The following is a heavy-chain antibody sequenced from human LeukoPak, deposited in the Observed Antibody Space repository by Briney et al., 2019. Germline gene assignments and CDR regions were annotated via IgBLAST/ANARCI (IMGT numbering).Heavy chain of an antibody. D-gene: IGHD5-12*01. V-gene: IGHV3-21*01. J-gene: IGHJ4*02. CDR2: ISSSSSYI. CDR1: GFTFSRYS. Sequence: GGSLRLSCAASGFTFSRYSMIWVRQAPGKGLEWVSSISSSSSYIYYADSVKGRFTISRDNAKNSLYLQMNSLRAEDTAVYYCAREYYSGYDWEYFDYWGQGTLVTVSS. CDR3: AREYYSGYDWEYFDY.